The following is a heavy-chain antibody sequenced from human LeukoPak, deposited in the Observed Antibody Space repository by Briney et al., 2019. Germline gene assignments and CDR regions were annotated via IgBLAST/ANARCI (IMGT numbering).Heavy chain of an antibody. D-gene: IGHD4-11*01. CDR2: TYYRSKWYN. CDR3: ARDSRVSNSLPLDN. Sequence: SQTLSLTCAISRDSVSSNSIAWNWIRKSPSRGLEWLGRTYYRSKWYNDCAISVKSRITINPDTSKNQLSLQLDSVSPEDTAVYYCARDSRVSNSLPLDNWGQGTLAIVSS. CDR1: RDSVSSNSIA. V-gene: IGHV6-1*01. J-gene: IGHJ4*02.